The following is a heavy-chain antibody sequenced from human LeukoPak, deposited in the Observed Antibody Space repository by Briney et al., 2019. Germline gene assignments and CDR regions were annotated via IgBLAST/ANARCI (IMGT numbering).Heavy chain of an antibody. V-gene: IGHV3-7*01. CDR1: GFTFSSYW. CDR2: IKQDGSEK. D-gene: IGHD2-2*01. Sequence: GGSLRLSCAASGFTFSSYWMSWVRQAPGKGLEWVANIKQDGSEKYYVDSVKGRFTISRDNAKNSLYLQMNSLRAEDTAVYYCARDLYDCSSTSCLYYFDYWGQGTLVTVSS. CDR3: ARDLYDCSSTSCLYYFDY. J-gene: IGHJ4*02.